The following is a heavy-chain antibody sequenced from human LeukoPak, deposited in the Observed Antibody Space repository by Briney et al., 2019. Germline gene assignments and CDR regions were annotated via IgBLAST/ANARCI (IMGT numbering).Heavy chain of an antibody. D-gene: IGHD5-24*01. V-gene: IGHV4-4*03. CDR2: IYHSGST. J-gene: IGHJ6*02. CDR3: GGVGVGDGYNSYYYYGMDV. Sequence: PGTLSLTCAVSNGSISTSYWWTWVRQPPGKGLEWIGEIYHSGSTNYNPSLKSRLSISVEKSKSQFSLKLSSVTAADTAVYYCGGVGVGDGYNSYYYYGMDVWGQGTTVTVSS. CDR1: NGSISTSYW.